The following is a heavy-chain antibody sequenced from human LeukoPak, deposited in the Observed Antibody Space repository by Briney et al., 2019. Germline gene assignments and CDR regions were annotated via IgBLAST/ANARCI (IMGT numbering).Heavy chain of an antibody. CDR1: GYTFSGYY. D-gene: IGHD1-26*01. CDR2: INPNSGGT. V-gene: IGHV1-2*02. Sequence: ASVKVSCKASGYTFSGYYMHWVRQAPGQGLGWMGWINPNSGGTNYARKFQGRVTMTRDTSISTAYMELSRLTSDDTAVYYCARDQVLYSGSKGVIDYWGQGTLVTVSS. CDR3: ARDQVLYSGSKGVIDY. J-gene: IGHJ4*02.